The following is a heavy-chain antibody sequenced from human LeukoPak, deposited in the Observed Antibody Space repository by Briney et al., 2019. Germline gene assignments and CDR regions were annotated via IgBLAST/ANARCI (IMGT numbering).Heavy chain of an antibody. CDR3: ARDPRDFDYGDYGTDY. CDR2: ISYDGSNK. V-gene: IGHV3-30-3*01. J-gene: IGHJ4*02. Sequence: QPGRSLRLSCAASGFTFSSYAMHWVRQAPGKGLEWVAVISYDGSNKYYADSVKGRFTISRDNSKNTLYLQMNSLRAEDTAVYYCARDPRDFDYGDYGTDYWGQGTLVTVSS. D-gene: IGHD4-17*01. CDR1: GFTFSSYA.